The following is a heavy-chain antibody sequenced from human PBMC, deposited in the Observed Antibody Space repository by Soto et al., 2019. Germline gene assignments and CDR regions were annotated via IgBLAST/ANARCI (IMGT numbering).Heavy chain of an antibody. D-gene: IGHD1-1*01. CDR1: GYTFTSYG. CDR2: ISAYNGNT. J-gene: IGHJ6*02. V-gene: IGHV1-18*01. Sequence: ASVKVSCKASGYTFTSYGISWVRQAPGQGLEWMGWISAYNGNTNYAQKLQGRVTMTTDTSTSTAYMELRSLRSDDTAVYYCASGHERSSPRDCYYYGMDVLGHGTTLTVSS. CDR3: ASGHERSSPRDCYYYGMDV.